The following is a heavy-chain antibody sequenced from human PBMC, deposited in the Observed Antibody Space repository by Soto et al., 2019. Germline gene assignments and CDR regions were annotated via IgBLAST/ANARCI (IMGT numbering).Heavy chain of an antibody. CDR2: IIPILGIA. Sequence: SVKVSCKASGGTFSSYTISWVRQAPGQGLEWMGRIIPILGIANYAQKFQGRVTITADKSTSTAYMKLSSLRSEDTAVYYCARDWGCSSTSCLYYMDVWGKGTTVTVSS. D-gene: IGHD2-2*01. CDR3: ARDWGCSSTSCLYYMDV. J-gene: IGHJ6*03. CDR1: GGTFSSYT. V-gene: IGHV1-69*04.